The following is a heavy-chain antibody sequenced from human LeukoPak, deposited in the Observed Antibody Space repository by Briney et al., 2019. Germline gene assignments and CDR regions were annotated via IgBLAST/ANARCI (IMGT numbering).Heavy chain of an antibody. J-gene: IGHJ3*02. Sequence: PGGSLRLSCAASGFTFSSYAMSWVRQPPGKGLEWIGEIHHSGSTDYNPSLKSRVTISPDKSKNQFSLTLTSVTAADTAVYFCARAPLSGTYYTDAFDIWGQGTMVTVSS. CDR1: GFTFSSYAM. CDR3: ARAPLSGTYYTDAFDI. CDR2: IHHSGST. V-gene: IGHV4-4*01. D-gene: IGHD1-26*01.